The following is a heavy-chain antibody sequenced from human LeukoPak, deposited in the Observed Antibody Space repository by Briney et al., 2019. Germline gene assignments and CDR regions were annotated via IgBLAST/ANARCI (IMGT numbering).Heavy chain of an antibody. CDR2: IKQDGSEK. CDR1: GFTFSTYW. CDR3: ARKNIDY. V-gene: IGHV3-7*01. Sequence: GGSLRLSCKASGFTFSTYWMSWVRQAPGKGLEWVANIKQDGSEKYYVDSVRGRFTISRDNAKNSLYLQMNSLRAEDTAVYYCARKNIDYWGQGTLVTVSS. J-gene: IGHJ4*02.